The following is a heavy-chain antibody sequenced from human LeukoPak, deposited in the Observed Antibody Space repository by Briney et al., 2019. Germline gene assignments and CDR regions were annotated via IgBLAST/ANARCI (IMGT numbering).Heavy chain of an antibody. CDR1: GGSISSYY. V-gene: IGHV4-59*01. CDR2: IYYSGST. J-gene: IGHJ4*02. D-gene: IGHD6-19*01. Sequence: KTSETLSLTCTVSGGSISSYYWSWIRQPPGKGLEWIGYIYYSGSTNYNPSLKSRVTISVDTSKNQFSLKLSSVTAADTAVYYCARSGSGGMDFFDYWGQGTLVTVSS. CDR3: ARSGSGGMDFFDY.